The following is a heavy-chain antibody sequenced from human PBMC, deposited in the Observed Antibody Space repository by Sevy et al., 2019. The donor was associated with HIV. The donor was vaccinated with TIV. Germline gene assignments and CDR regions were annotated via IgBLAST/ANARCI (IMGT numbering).Heavy chain of an antibody. J-gene: IGHJ6*03. V-gene: IGHV1-2*04. CDR1: GYTFTGYY. CDR3: AREGAPHTEYNSGWLVMDV. CDR2: INPNSGGT. Sequence: ASVKVSCKASGYTFTGYYMHWVRQAPGQGLEWMGWINPNSGGTNYAQKFQGWVTMTRDTSISTAYMELSRLRSDDTAVYYCAREGAPHTEYNSGWLVMDVWGKGTTVTVSS. D-gene: IGHD6-19*01.